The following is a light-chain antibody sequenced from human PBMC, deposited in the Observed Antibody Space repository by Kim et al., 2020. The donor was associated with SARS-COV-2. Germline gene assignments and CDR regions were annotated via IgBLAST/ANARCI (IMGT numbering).Light chain of an antibody. J-gene: IGKJ1*01. CDR3: QQYNTYPWT. CDR1: HSISSW. V-gene: IGKV1-5*03. CDR2: KAS. Sequence: DIQMTQSPSTLSASVGDRVTITCRASHSISSWLAWYQQKPGKGPNLLIYKASTLESGIPSRFSGSGSGTEFSLTISSLQPDDFATYYCQQYNTYPWTFGQGTKVEIK.